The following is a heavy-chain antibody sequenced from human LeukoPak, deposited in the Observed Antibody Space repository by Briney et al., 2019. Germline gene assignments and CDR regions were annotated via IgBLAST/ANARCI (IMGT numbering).Heavy chain of an antibody. D-gene: IGHD1-26*01. V-gene: IGHV6-1*01. J-gene: IGHJ4*02. CDR2: TYYRSKWYY. CDR1: GDSFSSNSAA. Sequence: SQTLSLTCVISGDSFSSNSAAWNWIRQSPSRGLEWLGRTYYRSKWYYDYSVAVKSRATINPDTSKNQFSLQLSSVTPEDTAVYYCVRDPVGGSTIFDCWGQGTLATVSS. CDR3: VRDPVGGSTIFDC.